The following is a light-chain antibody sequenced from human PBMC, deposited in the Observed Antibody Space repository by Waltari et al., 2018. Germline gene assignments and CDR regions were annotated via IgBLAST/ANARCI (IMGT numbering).Light chain of an antibody. CDR2: GAS. J-gene: IGKJ4*01. CDR3: QQYGSSPFA. Sequence: SSRATQSVSSSYLAWYQQKPGQAPRLLIYGASSRATGIPDRFSGSGSGTDFTLTISRLEPEDFAVYYCQQYGSSPFAFGGGTKVEIK. V-gene: IGKV3-20*01. CDR1: QSVSSSY.